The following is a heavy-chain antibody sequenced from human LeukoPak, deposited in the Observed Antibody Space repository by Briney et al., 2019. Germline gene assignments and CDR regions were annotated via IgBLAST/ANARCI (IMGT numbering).Heavy chain of an antibody. CDR1: GLTFNNAW. J-gene: IGHJ4*02. V-gene: IGHV3-23*01. CDR2: ISGSGGST. CDR3: AKGSGYDSLGY. D-gene: IGHD5-12*01. Sequence: GGSLRLSCAASGLTFNNAWMSWVRQAPGKGLEWVSAISGSGGSTYYADSVKGRFTISRDNSKNTLYLQMNSLRAEDTAVYYCAKGSGYDSLGYWGQGTLVTVSS.